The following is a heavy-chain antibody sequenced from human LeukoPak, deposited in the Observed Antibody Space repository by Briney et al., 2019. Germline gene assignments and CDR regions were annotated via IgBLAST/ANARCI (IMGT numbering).Heavy chain of an antibody. CDR1: GVSFSGYY. Sequence: SETLSLTCAVYGVSFSGYYWSWIRQPPGKGLEWIGEINHSGSTNYNPSLKSRVTISVDTSKNQFSLKLSSVTAADTAVYYCARVVVVPAAMLYYYYYGMDVWGQGTTVTVSS. J-gene: IGHJ6*02. V-gene: IGHV4-34*01. CDR2: INHSGST. D-gene: IGHD2-2*01. CDR3: ARVVVVPAAMLYYYYYGMDV.